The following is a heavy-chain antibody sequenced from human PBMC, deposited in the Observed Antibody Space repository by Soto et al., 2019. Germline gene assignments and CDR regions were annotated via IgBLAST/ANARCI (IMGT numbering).Heavy chain of an antibody. CDR1: GYTFTSYG. Sequence: QVQLVQSGAEVKKPGASVKVSCKASGYTFTSYGISWVRQAPGQGLEWMGWISAYNGNTNYAQKLQGRVTMTTDTNTRKDEMELRSLRSDDTAVYYCARDLILLLEWPKDAFDIWGQGTMVTVSS. V-gene: IGHV1-18*01. D-gene: IGHD3-3*01. CDR3: ARDLILLLEWPKDAFDI. J-gene: IGHJ3*02. CDR2: ISAYNGNT.